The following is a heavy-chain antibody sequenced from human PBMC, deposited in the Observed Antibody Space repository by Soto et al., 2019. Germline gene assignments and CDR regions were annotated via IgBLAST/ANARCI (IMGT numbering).Heavy chain of an antibody. CDR2: MNPNSGNT. D-gene: IGHD2-2*01. CDR3: ASRTGYCSSTSCYWMADYYGMDV. CDR1: GGTFSSYA. J-gene: IGHJ6*02. V-gene: IGHV1-8*02. Sequence: ASVKVSCKASGGTFSSYAISWVRQAPGQGLEWMGGMNPNSGNTGYAQKFQGRVTMTRNTSISTAYMELSSLRSEDTAVYYCASRTGYCSSTSCYWMADYYGMDVWGQGTTVTVSS.